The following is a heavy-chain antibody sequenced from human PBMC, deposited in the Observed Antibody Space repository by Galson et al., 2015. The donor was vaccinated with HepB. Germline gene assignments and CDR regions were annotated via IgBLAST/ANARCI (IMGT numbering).Heavy chain of an antibody. CDR1: GGTFSSYA. Sequence: SVKVSCKASGGTFSSYAISWVRQAPGQGLEWMGGIIPILGIANYAQKFQGRVTITADKSTSTAYMELSSLRSEDTAVYYCARVPGGGLGVVIIPYFDYWGQGTLVTVSS. CDR3: ARVPGGGLGVVIIPYFDY. CDR2: IIPILGIA. D-gene: IGHD3-3*01. V-gene: IGHV1-69*10. J-gene: IGHJ4*02.